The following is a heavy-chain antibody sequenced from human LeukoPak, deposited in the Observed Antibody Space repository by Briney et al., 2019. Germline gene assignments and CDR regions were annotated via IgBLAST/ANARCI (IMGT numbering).Heavy chain of an antibody. CDR1: GFTFDDYG. V-gene: IGHV3-20*04. J-gene: IGHJ4*02. Sequence: AGGSLRLSCAASGFTFDDYGMSWVRQAPGKGREWVSGITWNGGSTGYADSVKGRFTISRDNAKNSLYLQMNSLRAEDTAVYYCARAPRSPGHYFDYWGQGTLVTVSS. CDR3: ARAPRSPGHYFDY. CDR2: ITWNGGST.